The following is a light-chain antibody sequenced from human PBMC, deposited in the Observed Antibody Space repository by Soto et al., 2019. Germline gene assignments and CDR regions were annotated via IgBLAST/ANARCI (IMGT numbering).Light chain of an antibody. V-gene: IGLV2-14*01. CDR1: SSDVGGYNY. CDR3: SSYTSSSTL. J-gene: IGLJ1*01. Sequence: QSVLTQPASVSGSPGQSITISCTGSSSDVGGYNYVSWYQNHPGTAPKLMIYEVSNRPSGISSRFSGSKSGNTASLTISGLQTEDEADYYCSSYTSSSTLFGTGTKLTVL. CDR2: EVS.